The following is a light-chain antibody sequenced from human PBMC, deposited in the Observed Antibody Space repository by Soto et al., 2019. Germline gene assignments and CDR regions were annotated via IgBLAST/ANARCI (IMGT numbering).Light chain of an antibody. J-gene: IGKJ3*01. CDR1: QSVSSY. Sequence: EIVLTQSPATLSLSPGERATLSCRASQSVSSYLAWYQQQPGQAPRLLIYDASNRATGIPARFSGSGSGTDFTLTISSLEPEDFAVYYCQQRSNWPRFTFGPGTKVDI. CDR3: QQRSNWPRFT. V-gene: IGKV3-11*01. CDR2: DAS.